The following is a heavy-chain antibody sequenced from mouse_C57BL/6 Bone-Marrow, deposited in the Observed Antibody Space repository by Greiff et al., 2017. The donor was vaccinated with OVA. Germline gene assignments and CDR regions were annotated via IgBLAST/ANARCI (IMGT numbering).Heavy chain of an antibody. Sequence: VQVVESGAELARPGASVKLSCKASGYTFTSYGISWVKQRTGQGLEWIGEIYPRSGNTYYNEKFKGKATLTADKSSSTAYMELRSLTSEDSAVYFCARSNSYYSNFDYAMDYWGQGTSVTVSS. CDR2: IYPRSGNT. D-gene: IGHD2-5*01. CDR3: ARSNSYYSNFDYAMDY. CDR1: GYTFTSYG. V-gene: IGHV1-81*01. J-gene: IGHJ4*01.